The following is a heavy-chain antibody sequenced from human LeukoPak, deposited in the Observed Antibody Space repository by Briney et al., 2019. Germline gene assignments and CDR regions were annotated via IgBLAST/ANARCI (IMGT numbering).Heavy chain of an antibody. V-gene: IGHV3-23*01. CDR3: ANSKVADFHY. Sequence: GGSLRLSCAASGFTFSSYSMNWVRQAPGKWLEWVSAITGSGGSTYYADSVKGRFTISRDNSKNTVYLQMNSLRVDDTAVYYYANSKVADFHYWGQGTRVTVSS. J-gene: IGHJ4*02. CDR1: GFTFSSYS. D-gene: IGHD6-19*01. CDR2: ITGSGGST.